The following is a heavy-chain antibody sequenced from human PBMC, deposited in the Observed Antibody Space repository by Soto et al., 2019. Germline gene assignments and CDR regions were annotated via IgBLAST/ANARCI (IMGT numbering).Heavy chain of an antibody. CDR3: ASSGGGRYYYDSSGRYYYYYYGMDV. V-gene: IGHV4-30-2*01. CDR1: GGSISSGGYS. J-gene: IGHJ6*02. Sequence: SETLSLTCAVSGGSISSGGYSWSWIRQPPGKGLEWIGYIYHSGSTYYNPSLKSRVTISVDRSKNQFSLKLSSVTAADTAVYYCASSGGGRYYYDSSGRYYYYYYGMDVWGQGTTVTVSS. CDR2: IYHSGST. D-gene: IGHD3-22*01.